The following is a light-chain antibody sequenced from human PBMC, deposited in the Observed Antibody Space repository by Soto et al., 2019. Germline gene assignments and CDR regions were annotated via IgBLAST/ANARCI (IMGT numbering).Light chain of an antibody. Sequence: EIVLTQSPGTLSLSPGERATLSCRASQSVSSSYLAWYQQKPGQAPRLLIYGASSRATGIPDKFSGSGSGTDFTRTISRVEPEDFTVYYWQQYGSWITFVQGTRREI. CDR3: QQYGSWIT. CDR2: GAS. V-gene: IGKV3-20*01. CDR1: QSVSSSY. J-gene: IGKJ5*01.